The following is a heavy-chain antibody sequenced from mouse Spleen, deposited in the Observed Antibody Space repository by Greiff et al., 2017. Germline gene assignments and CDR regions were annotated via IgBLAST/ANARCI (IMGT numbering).Heavy chain of an antibody. CDR1: GYTFTSYW. Sequence: QVQLKQPGAELVMPGASVKLSCKASGYTFTSYWMHWVKQRPGQGLEWIGEIDPSDSYTNYNQKFKGKATLTVDKSSSTAYMQLSSLTSEDSAVYYCARGELGSYWYFDVWGTGTTVTVSS. CDR3: ARGELGSYWYFDV. V-gene: IGHV1-69*01. CDR2: IDPSDSYT. D-gene: IGHD4-1*01. J-gene: IGHJ1*03.